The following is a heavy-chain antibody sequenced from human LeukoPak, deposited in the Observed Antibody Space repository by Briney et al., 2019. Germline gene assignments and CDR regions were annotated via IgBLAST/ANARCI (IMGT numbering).Heavy chain of an antibody. V-gene: IGHV3-20*04. D-gene: IGHD3-22*01. CDR3: ATAGLFPHYYYMDV. Sequence: GGSLRLSCAASGFTFDDYGMSWVRQAPGKGLEWVSGINWNGGSTGYADSVKGRFTISRDNYKKTLYLQMNSLRAEDTAVYYCATAGLFPHYYYMDVWGKGTTVTVSS. CDR1: GFTFDDYG. CDR2: INWNGGST. J-gene: IGHJ6*03.